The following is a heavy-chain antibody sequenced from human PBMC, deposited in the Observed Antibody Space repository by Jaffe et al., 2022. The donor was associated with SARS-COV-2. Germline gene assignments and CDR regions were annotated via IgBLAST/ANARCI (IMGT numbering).Heavy chain of an antibody. J-gene: IGHJ6*02. V-gene: IGHV3-30*18. Sequence: QVQLVESGGGVVQPGRSLRLSCAASGFTFSSYGMHWVRQAPGKGLEWVAVISYDGSNKYYADSVKGRFTISRDNSKNTLYLQMNSLRAEDTAVYYCAKWRRVYSSGWKNGMDVWGQGTTVTVSS. CDR2: ISYDGSNK. CDR3: AKWRRVYSSGWKNGMDV. CDR1: GFTFSSYG. D-gene: IGHD6-19*01.